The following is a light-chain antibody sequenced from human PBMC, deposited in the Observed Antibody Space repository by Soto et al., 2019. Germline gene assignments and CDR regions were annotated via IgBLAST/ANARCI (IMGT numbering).Light chain of an antibody. Sequence: DLQMTQFPSSVSASVGDRVNITCRASQGISTWLAWYQQKPERAPKSLIYGASRLQSGVPPRFSGSGSETDFTLTISGLQPEDFATYYCQQYDRYPRTFAQGTKVEIK. CDR2: GAS. J-gene: IGKJ1*01. V-gene: IGKV1D-16*01. CDR3: QQYDRYPRT. CDR1: QGISTW.